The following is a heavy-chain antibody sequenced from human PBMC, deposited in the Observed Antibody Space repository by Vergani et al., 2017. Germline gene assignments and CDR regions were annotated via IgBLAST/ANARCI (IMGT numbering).Heavy chain of an antibody. D-gene: IGHD2-2*01. CDR2: ISYDGSNK. V-gene: IGHV3-30*18. CDR1: GFTFSSYG. J-gene: IGHJ6*02. Sequence: QVQLVESGGGVVQPGRSLRLSCAASGFTFSSYGMHWVRQAPGKGLEWVAVISYDGSNKYYADSVKGRFTISRDNSKNTLYLQMNSLRAEDTAVYYCAKDRRYCSSTSCGTPGASTRHNYYHYGMDVWGQGTTVTVSS. CDR3: AKDRRYCSSTSCGTPGASTRHNYYHYGMDV.